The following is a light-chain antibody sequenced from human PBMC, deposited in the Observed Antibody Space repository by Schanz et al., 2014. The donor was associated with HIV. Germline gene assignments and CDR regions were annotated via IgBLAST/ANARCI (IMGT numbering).Light chain of an antibody. CDR3: STYTTSKTWV. Sequence: QSVLTQPASVSGSPGQSITISCTGNSRDVDSNNYVSWYQQCPGKAPKLMIYDVSNRPSGVSNRFSGSKSGNTASLTISGLQAEDEADYYCSTYTTSKTWVFGGGTKLTVL. V-gene: IGLV2-14*01. CDR1: SRDVDSNNY. J-gene: IGLJ3*02. CDR2: DVS.